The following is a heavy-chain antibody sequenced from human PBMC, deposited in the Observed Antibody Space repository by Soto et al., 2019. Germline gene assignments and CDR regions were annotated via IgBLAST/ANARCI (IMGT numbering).Heavy chain of an antibody. V-gene: IGHV3-23*01. CDR1: GFTFSSYA. J-gene: IGHJ6*02. D-gene: IGHD3-10*01. Sequence: EVQLLESGGGLVQPGGSLRLSCAASGFTFSSYAMSWVRQAPGKGLEWVSAISGSGGSTYYADSVKGRFTISRDNSKKPRYVQMNSLRAEETAVYYCGTSGRQYAYGSGSRPDVWGQGTPVTVSS. CDR2: ISGSGGST. CDR3: GTSGRQYAYGSGSRPDV.